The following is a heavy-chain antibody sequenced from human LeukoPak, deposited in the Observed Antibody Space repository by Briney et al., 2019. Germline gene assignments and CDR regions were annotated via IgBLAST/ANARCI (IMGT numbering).Heavy chain of an antibody. CDR2: IYYSGST. Sequence: SETLSLTCTVSGGSISSGGYYWSWIRQHPGKGLEWIGYIYYSGSTYYNPSLKSRVTISVDTSKNQFSLKLSSVTAADTAVYYCAREGSIAARPRDHYFDYWGQGTPVTVSS. J-gene: IGHJ4*02. V-gene: IGHV4-31*03. D-gene: IGHD6-6*01. CDR1: GGSISSGGYY. CDR3: AREGSIAARPRDHYFDY.